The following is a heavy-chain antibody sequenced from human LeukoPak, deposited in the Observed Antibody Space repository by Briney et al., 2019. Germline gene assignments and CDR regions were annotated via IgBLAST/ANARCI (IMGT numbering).Heavy chain of an antibody. D-gene: IGHD2-2*01. CDR3: ARYSSSYYYYGMDV. CDR2: IYSDGRT. V-gene: IGHV3-53*01. CDR1: GFTVSSNY. J-gene: IGHJ6*02. Sequence: GGSLRLSCAASGFTVSSNYMSWVRQAPGKGLEWVSVIYSDGRTYYADSVKGRFTISRDNSKNTLYLETNSLRAEDTAVYYCARYSSSYYYYGMDVWGQGTTVTVSS.